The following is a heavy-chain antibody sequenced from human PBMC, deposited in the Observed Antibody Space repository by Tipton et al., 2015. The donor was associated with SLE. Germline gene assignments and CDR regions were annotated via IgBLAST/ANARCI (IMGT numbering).Heavy chain of an antibody. CDR3: ARCDESVFYFDN. Sequence: TLSLTCAVSGGPISDIHWWSWIRQPPGKGLEWIGEVFHTGTTNYNPSLKSRVTISLDRSKNQFSLKLKSVTAADTAVYYCARCDESVFYFDNWGQGTLVTVSS. D-gene: IGHD2-21*02. J-gene: IGHJ4*02. V-gene: IGHV4-4*02. CDR1: GGPISDIHW. CDR2: VFHTGTT.